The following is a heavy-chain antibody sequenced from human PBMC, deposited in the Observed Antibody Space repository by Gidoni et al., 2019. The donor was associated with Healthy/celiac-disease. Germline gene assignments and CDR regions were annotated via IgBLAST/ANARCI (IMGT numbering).Heavy chain of an antibody. CDR3: ARHRPDYYGSGSVGFY. V-gene: IGHV4-39*01. D-gene: IGHD3-10*01. CDR1: GGSISSSSYY. CDR2: IYYSGST. Sequence: QLQLQESGPGLVKPSETLSLTCTVSGGSISSSSYYWGWIRQPPGKGLEWIGSIYYSGSTYYNPSLKSRVTISVDTSKNQFSLKLSSVTAADTAVYYCARHRPDYYGSGSVGFYWGQGTLVTVSS. J-gene: IGHJ4*02.